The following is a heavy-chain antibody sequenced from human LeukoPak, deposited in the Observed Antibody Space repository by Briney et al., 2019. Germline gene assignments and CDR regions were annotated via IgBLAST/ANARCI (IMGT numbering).Heavy chain of an antibody. CDR1: GFTFDDYG. J-gene: IGHJ4*02. CDR3: ARQYCSGGSCYLTTVTTNFGY. V-gene: IGHV3-20*04. Sequence: GGSLRLSCAASGFTFDDYGMSWVRQAPGKGLEWVSGINWNGGSTGYADSVKGRFTISRDNAKNSLYLQMNSLRAEDTAVYYCARQYCSGGSCYLTTVTTNFGYWGQGTLVTVSS. CDR2: INWNGGST. D-gene: IGHD2-15*01.